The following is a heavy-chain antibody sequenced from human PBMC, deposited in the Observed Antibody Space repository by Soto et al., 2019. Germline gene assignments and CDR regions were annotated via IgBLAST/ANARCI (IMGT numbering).Heavy chain of an antibody. V-gene: IGHV3-7*01. CDR3: VGALTYEVPYYYYGMDV. J-gene: IGHJ6*02. D-gene: IGHD3-16*01. CDR1: GFTFGSYW. Sequence: LRLSCAASGFTFGSYWMSWVRQAPGKGPEWVANIKQGGNEKFYVDSVKGRFTISRDNDKKSLYLQMDSLRVEDTAVYYCVGALTYEVPYYYYGMDVWGQGTTVTVSS. CDR2: IKQGGNEK.